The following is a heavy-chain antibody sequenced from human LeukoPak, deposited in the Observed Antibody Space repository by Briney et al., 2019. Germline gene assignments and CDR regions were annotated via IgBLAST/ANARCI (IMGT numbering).Heavy chain of an antibody. V-gene: IGHV1-2*02. J-gene: IGHJ1*01. D-gene: IGHD3-22*01. Sequence: ASVKVSCKASGYTFTGYYMHWVRQAPGQGLEWMGWINPNSGGTNYAQKFQGRVTMTRDTSISTAYMELSRLRSDDTAVYYCAREFHDSSGYYYQDWGQGTLVTVSS. CDR3: AREFHDSSGYYYQD. CDR1: GYTFTGYY. CDR2: INPNSGGT.